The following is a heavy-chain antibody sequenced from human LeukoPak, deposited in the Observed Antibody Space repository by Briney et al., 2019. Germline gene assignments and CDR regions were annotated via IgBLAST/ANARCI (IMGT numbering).Heavy chain of an antibody. CDR2: IASETYGGTA. J-gene: IGHJ4*02. V-gene: IGHV3-49*04. CDR1: GFTFGDYA. Sequence: GGSLRLSCTASGFTFGDYAMTWVRQAPGKGLEWVGFIASETYGGTAEYTASVKGRFTISRDDSKSIAYLQMNSLKTEDTAVYYCTRDQTPYYWGQGTLVTVSS. CDR3: TRDQTPYY.